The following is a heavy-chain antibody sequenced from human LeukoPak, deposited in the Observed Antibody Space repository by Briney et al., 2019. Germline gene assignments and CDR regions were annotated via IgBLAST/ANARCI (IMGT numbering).Heavy chain of an antibody. CDR2: ISGSGDST. CDR1: GFTFSTYA. CDR3: ARDRGRYYDSRGFYWGYYFDS. Sequence: GGSLRLSCAASGFTFSTYAVNWVRQAPGKGLEWVSTISGSGDSTYYADSVKGRFTISRDNSKDTLYLQMSSVRVDDMAVYHCARDRGRYYDSRGFYWGYYFDSWGQGILVTVST. J-gene: IGHJ4*02. D-gene: IGHD3-22*01. V-gene: IGHV3-23*01.